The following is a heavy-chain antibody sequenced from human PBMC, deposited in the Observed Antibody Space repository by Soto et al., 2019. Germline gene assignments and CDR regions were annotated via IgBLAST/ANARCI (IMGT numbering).Heavy chain of an antibody. V-gene: IGHV3-48*03. J-gene: IGHJ4*01. Sequence: GGSLRLSCAASGFTFSSYDMIWVRQAPGKGLEWLSYISKSGATIYYADSIKGRFTISRDYAKESLILQMNSLTVEDTAVYYCARVLNWFGTFLDYWGHGTLVTVSS. D-gene: IGHD3-10*01. CDR3: ARVLNWFGTFLDY. CDR1: GFTFSSYD. CDR2: ISKSGATI.